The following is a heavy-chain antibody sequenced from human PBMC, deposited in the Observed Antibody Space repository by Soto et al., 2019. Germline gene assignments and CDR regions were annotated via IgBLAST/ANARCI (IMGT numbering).Heavy chain of an antibody. CDR1: GFTFSSYA. Sequence: GGSLRLSCAASGFTFSSYAMSWVRQAPGKGLEWVSAISGDGATTYYADSVKGRFTISRDNSKNTLYLQMNSLRAEDTAVYYCAKTRGYPYYFDYWGQGTLVTVSS. J-gene: IGHJ4*02. CDR2: ISGDGATT. D-gene: IGHD5-12*01. CDR3: AKTRGYPYYFDY. V-gene: IGHV3-23*01.